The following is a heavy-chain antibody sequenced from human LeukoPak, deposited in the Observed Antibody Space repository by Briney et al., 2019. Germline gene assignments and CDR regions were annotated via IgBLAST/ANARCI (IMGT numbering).Heavy chain of an antibody. CDR2: VSAYNGNT. CDR3: AMEKRYFDPIQDAFDI. D-gene: IGHD3-9*01. V-gene: IGHV1-18*01. CDR1: GYTFTSYG. Sequence: ASVKLSRKSSGYTFTSYGISWVRQAPGQGLEWMGWVSAYNGNTNYAQKLQGRVTMTTDTSTSTAYMELRSLSSDDTAEYYCAMEKRYFDPIQDAFDIWGQGTMVTVSS. J-gene: IGHJ3*02.